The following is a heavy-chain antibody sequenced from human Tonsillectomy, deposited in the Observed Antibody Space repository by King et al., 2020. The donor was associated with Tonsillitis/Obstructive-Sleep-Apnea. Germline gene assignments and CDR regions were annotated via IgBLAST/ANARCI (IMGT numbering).Heavy chain of an antibody. CDR3: ARDSGSYSDWYFDL. CDR2: IYIIGKT. J-gene: IGHJ2*01. D-gene: IGHD1-26*01. Sequence: QLQESGPGLVKPSETLSLSCTISGASISSYYWSWIRQPAGKGLEWIGHIYIIGKTNCHPSLKSRATVSVDSSKNQFSLKLSSVTAADTAVYYCARDSGSYSDWYFDLWGRGTLVTVSS. V-gene: IGHV4-4*07. CDR1: GASISSYY.